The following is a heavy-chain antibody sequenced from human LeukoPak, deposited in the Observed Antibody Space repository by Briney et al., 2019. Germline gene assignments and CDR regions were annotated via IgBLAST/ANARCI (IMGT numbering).Heavy chain of an antibody. D-gene: IGHD4-11*01. J-gene: IGHJ6*02. V-gene: IGHV4-30-4*01. CDR1: GGSISSGDYY. CDR2: IYYSGST. CDR3: ARRDPDSEGVDV. Sequence: PSETLSLTCTVSGGSISSGDYYWSWIRQPPGKGLEWIGYIYYSGSTYYNPSLKSRVTISVDTSKNQFSLKLSSVTAADTAVYYCARRDPDSEGVDVWGQGTTVTVSS.